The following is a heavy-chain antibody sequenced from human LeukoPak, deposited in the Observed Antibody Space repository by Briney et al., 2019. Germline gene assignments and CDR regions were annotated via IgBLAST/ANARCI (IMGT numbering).Heavy chain of an antibody. Sequence: GGSLRLSCAASGFTFSDYYMSWIRQAPGKGLEWVSYISSSGSTIYYADSVKGRFTISRDNAKNSLYLQMNSLRAEDTAVYYCASLPTYYYDSSGYPSFDYWGQGTLVTVSS. CDR3: ASLPTYYYDSSGYPSFDY. J-gene: IGHJ4*02. CDR1: GFTFSDYY. CDR2: ISSSGSTI. D-gene: IGHD3-22*01. V-gene: IGHV3-11*01.